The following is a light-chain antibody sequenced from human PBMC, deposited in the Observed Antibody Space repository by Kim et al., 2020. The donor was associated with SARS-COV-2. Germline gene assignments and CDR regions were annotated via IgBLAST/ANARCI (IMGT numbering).Light chain of an antibody. CDR2: EVS. CDR3: SSYAGSKLA. CDR1: SSDVGGYNY. Sequence: PGQSVTMSCTGTSSDVGGYNYVSWYQQHPGKAPKLMIYEVSKRPSGVPDRFSGSKSGITASLTVSGLQAEDEADYYCSSYAGSKLAFGGGTQLTVL. V-gene: IGLV2-8*01. J-gene: IGLJ2*01.